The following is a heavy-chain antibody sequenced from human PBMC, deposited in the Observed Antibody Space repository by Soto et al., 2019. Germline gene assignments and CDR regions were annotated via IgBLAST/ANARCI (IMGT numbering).Heavy chain of an antibody. CDR3: ARHRSSDYGDHYNDAFDI. Sequence: PGESLKVSCKGSGYSFTSYWIGWVRQQPGKGLEWMGIIYPGDSDTRYSPSFQGQVTISADKSVSTAYLQWSSLKASDTAMYYCARHRSSDYGDHYNDAFDIWGQGTMVTVSS. J-gene: IGHJ3*02. CDR2: IYPGDSDT. D-gene: IGHD4-17*01. V-gene: IGHV5-51*01. CDR1: GYSFTSYW.